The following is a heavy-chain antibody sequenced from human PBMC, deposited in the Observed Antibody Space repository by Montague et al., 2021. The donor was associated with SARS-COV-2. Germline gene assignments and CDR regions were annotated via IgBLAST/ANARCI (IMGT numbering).Heavy chain of an antibody. Sequence: SETLSLTCSVSGGSISSDYWSWIRQSPGKGLEWIGYIYSRGTTNYNPSLKSRVTFSVDTSKNQFSLKLISVTAADTAVYFCAREGRWNWFDPWGQGVLVTVSS. CDR1: GGSISSDY. J-gene: IGHJ5*02. D-gene: IGHD5-24*01. CDR3: AREGRWNWFDP. V-gene: IGHV4-59*01. CDR2: IYSRGTT.